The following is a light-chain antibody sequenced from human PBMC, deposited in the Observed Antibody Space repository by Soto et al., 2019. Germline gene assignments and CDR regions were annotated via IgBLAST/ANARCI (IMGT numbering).Light chain of an antibody. CDR2: LGS. J-gene: IGKJ5*01. Sequence: EIVMTQSPLSLSVTPGESASISCRSSQSLLHSNGNNYFDWYLQKPGQSPQLLIYLGSNRASGVXDXXSGSGAGTDFTLKISRVEAEDVGVYYCMQALQPPLTFGQGTRLEIK. CDR3: MQALQPPLT. V-gene: IGKV2-28*01. CDR1: QSLLHSNGNNY.